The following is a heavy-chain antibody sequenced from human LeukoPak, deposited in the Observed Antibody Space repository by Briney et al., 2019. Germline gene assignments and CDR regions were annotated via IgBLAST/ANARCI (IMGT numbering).Heavy chain of an antibody. Sequence: GGSLRLSWAASGFAFSDYYMSWIRQAPGKGLEWVSYISSSGSTIYYADSVKGRFTISRDNAKNSLYLQMNSLRAEDTAVYYCARDLYDSSGYWDYWGQGTLVTVSS. CDR1: GFAFSDYY. CDR3: ARDLYDSSGYWDY. J-gene: IGHJ4*02. D-gene: IGHD3-22*01. V-gene: IGHV3-11*01. CDR2: ISSSGSTI.